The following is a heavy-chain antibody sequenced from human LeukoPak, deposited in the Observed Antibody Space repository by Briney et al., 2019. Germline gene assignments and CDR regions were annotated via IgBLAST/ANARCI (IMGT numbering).Heavy chain of an antibody. J-gene: IGHJ2*01. D-gene: IGHD3-10*01. V-gene: IGHV3-7*01. CDR3: ARDRYYFGSGSYPWYFDL. CDR1: GFIFSTYW. CDR2: IKQDGSET. Sequence: TGGSLRLSGAASGFIFSTYWMSWVRQAPGKGLECVANIKQDGSETHYVDSVKGRFTISRDNGRNSIYLQMNSLRAEDTAVYYCARDRYYFGSGSYPWYFDLWGRGTLVTVSS.